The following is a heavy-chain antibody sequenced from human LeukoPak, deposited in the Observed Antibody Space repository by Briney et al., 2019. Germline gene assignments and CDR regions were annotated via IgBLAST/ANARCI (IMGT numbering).Heavy chain of an antibody. CDR3: VKGRRRGYAYGTLES. CDR2: ISMDGVNT. J-gene: IGHJ4*02. Sequence: GGSLRLSCAASGFTFDYYTMYWVRQGPEKGLEWVSLISMDGVNTFYADSVKGRFTISRDNNKNSLYLQMNGLRTDDTGLYYCVKGRRRGYAYGTLESWGQGTLVTVSS. V-gene: IGHV3-43*01. D-gene: IGHD5-18*01. CDR1: GFTFDYYT.